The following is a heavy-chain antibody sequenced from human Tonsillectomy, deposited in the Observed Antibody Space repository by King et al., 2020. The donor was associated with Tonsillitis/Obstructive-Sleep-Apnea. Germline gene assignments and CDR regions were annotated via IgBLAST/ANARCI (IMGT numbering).Heavy chain of an antibody. D-gene: IGHD2-2*02. Sequence: QLXQSGAEVKKPXASVKVSCKTSGYTFSSFGISWVRQAPGQGLEWMGXXXVXNGXXKXXKKLQCRVTMTTDXSTSTAYMELRSLXSDDTAVYYCARVFDCSSTSCYTWCDYWGQGTLVTVSS. J-gene: IGHJ4*02. CDR2: XXVXNGXX. CDR1: GYTFSSFG. CDR3: ARVFDCSSTSCYTWCDY. V-gene: IGHV1-18*01.